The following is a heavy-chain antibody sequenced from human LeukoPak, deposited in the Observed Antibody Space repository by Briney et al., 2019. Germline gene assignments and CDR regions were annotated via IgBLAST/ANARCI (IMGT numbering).Heavy chain of an antibody. J-gene: IGHJ4*02. CDR2: IYTSGST. Sequence: SETLSLTCTVSGGSISSYCWSWVRQPAGKGLEWIGRIYTSGSTNYNPSLKSRVTMSVDTSKNQLSLRLYFVTAVDTAVYYCARGARITIFGVVTAEYYFDYWGQGTLVTVSS. V-gene: IGHV4-4*07. CDR3: ARGARITIFGVVTAEYYFDY. D-gene: IGHD3-3*01. CDR1: GGSISSYC.